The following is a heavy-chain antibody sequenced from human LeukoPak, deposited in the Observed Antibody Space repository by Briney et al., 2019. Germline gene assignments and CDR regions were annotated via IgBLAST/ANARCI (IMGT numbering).Heavy chain of an antibody. CDR3: ASSPPPYYYGSGLNFDY. CDR1: GGSFSGYY. CDR2: INHNGST. V-gene: IGHV4-34*01. Sequence: PSETLSLTCAVYGGSFSGYYWSWTRQPPRKGPECIGEINHNGSTNYNPSLKSRVTISVDTSKNQSSLKLSSVTAADTAVYYCASSPPPYYYGSGLNFDYWGQGTLVTVSS. J-gene: IGHJ4*02. D-gene: IGHD3-10*01.